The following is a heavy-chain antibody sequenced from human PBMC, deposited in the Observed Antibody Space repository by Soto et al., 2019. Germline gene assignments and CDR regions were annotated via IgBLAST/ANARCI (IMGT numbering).Heavy chain of an antibody. CDR3: AREGVRGMGV. CDR2: MHPNSANT. D-gene: IGHD3-16*01. CDR1: GYTFTSYD. V-gene: IGHV1-8*01. Sequence: QVQLVQSGAEVKKPGASVKVSCKASGYTFTSYDINWVRQATGQGLEWMGWMHPNSANTGYAQKFQGRVTMTRNTSISTGDRELSSLRSEDTVVYYCAREGVRGMGVWGQGTTVTVSS. J-gene: IGHJ6*02.